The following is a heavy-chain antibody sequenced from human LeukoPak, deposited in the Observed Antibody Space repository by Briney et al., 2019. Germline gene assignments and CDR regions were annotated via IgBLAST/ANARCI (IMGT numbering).Heavy chain of an antibody. CDR3: ARIPGGTRAFDI. D-gene: IGHD3-10*01. CDR2: IYSGGST. Sequence: GGSLRLSCAASGFTVSSNYMSWVRQAPGKGLEWVSVIYSGGSTYYADSVKGRFTISRDNSKNTLYLQMNSLRAEDTAVFYCARIPGGTRAFDIWGQGTMVTVSS. V-gene: IGHV3-66*01. J-gene: IGHJ3*02. CDR1: GFTVSSNY.